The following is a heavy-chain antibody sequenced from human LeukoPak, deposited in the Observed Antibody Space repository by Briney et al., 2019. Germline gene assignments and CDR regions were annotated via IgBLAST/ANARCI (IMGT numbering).Heavy chain of an antibody. CDR2: ISYDGSNK. CDR1: GFTLSSYG. D-gene: IGHD6-19*01. J-gene: IGHJ4*02. Sequence: SGGSLRLSCAASGFTLSSYGMHWVRQAPGKGLEWVAVISYDGSNKYYADSVKGRFTISRDNSKNTLYLQMNSLRAEDTAVYYCARPPEQWLVLGYFDYWGQGTLVTVSS. V-gene: IGHV3-30*03. CDR3: ARPPEQWLVLGYFDY.